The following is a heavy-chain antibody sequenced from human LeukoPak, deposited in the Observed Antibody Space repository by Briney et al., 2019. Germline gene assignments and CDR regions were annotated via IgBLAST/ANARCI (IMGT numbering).Heavy chain of an antibody. D-gene: IGHD6-6*01. Sequence: GESLQISCKGSGYSFATYWIAWVRQMPGKGLEWMGIIYPGDSDTRYSPSFQGQVTISADKSISTAYLQWTSLKASDTAIYYCARDRMAAQTLFDYWGQGTLVTVYS. CDR3: ARDRMAAQTLFDY. CDR2: IYPGDSDT. J-gene: IGHJ4*02. V-gene: IGHV5-51*01. CDR1: GYSFATYW.